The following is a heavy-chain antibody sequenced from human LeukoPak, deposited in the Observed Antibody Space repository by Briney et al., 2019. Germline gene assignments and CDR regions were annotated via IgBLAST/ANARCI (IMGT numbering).Heavy chain of an antibody. J-gene: IGHJ4*02. CDR2: IYSGGST. CDR1: GFTVRSNY. CDR3: ARGHLGGHYYDSSGLYFDY. D-gene: IGHD3-22*01. Sequence: GGSLRLSCAASGFTVRSNYMSWVRQAPGKGLEWVSVIYSGGSTYYADSMKGRFTISRDNSKNTLYLQMNSLRAEDTAVYYCARGHLGGHYYDSSGLYFDYWGQGTLVTVSS. V-gene: IGHV3-66*02.